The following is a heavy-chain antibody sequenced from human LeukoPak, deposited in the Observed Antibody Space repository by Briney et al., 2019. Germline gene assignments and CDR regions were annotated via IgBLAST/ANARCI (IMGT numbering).Heavy chain of an antibody. D-gene: IGHD3-22*01. Sequence: ASVKVSCKPSGGTFSTYAISWVRQAPGQGLEWMGGIIPILGTAKYAKKFQGGVTITADEFTSTAHMELSSLRSEDTAVYYCASNTNYYEGSGHYVFDYWGQGTLVTISS. CDR2: IIPILGTA. CDR3: ASNTNYYEGSGHYVFDY. V-gene: IGHV1-69*13. J-gene: IGHJ4*02. CDR1: GGTFSTYA.